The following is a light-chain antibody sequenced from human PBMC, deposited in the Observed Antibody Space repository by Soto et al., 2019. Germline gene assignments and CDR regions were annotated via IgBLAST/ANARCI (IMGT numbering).Light chain of an antibody. CDR3: SSSTNTSTLV. V-gene: IGLV2-14*03. Sequence: QSVLTQPASVSGSPGQSITISCTRTSSDVGAYNLVSWYQQHPGRAPKLFIFDVSDRPSGVSNRFSGSKSGNTASLTISGLQAEDEACYSCSSSTNTSTLVFGGGTKLTV. CDR1: SSDVGAYNL. J-gene: IGLJ3*02. CDR2: DVS.